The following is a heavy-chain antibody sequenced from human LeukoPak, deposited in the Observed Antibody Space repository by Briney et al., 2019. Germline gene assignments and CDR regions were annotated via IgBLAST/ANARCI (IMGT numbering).Heavy chain of an antibody. V-gene: IGHV3-23*01. D-gene: IGHD2-15*01. J-gene: IGHJ6*02. CDR1: GFTFSSYA. CDR3: AKSSVVALDLYYYYGMDV. CDR2: ISGSGGST. Sequence: GGSLRLSCAASGFTFSSYAMSWVRQAPGKGLEWVSAISGSGGSTYYADSVKGRFTISRDNSKNTLYLRMNSLRAEDTAVYYCAKSSVVALDLYYYYGMDVWGQGTTVTVSS.